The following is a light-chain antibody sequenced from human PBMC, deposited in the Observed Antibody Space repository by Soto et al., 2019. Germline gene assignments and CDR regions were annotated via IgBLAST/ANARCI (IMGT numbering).Light chain of an antibody. CDR1: QSVRSN. J-gene: IGKJ1*01. V-gene: IGKV3D-15*01. CDR2: GAS. Sequence: EIVMTQSPVTLSVSPGARVPLSCRASQSVRSNLAWYQQKPGQAPRLLIYGASSRATGIPDRFSGSGSGTEFTLTIGSLQSEDFAVYYCQQYNNWWTFGQGTKVDI. CDR3: QQYNNWWT.